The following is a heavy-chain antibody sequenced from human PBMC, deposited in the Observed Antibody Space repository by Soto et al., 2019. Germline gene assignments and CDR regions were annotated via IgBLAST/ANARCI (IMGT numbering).Heavy chain of an antibody. CDR2: ISAYNGNT. V-gene: IGHV1-18*01. D-gene: IGHD3-22*01. J-gene: IGHJ5*02. CDR3: ATVRITMIVRWFDP. CDR1: GYTFTSYG. Sequence: ASVKVSCKASGYTFTSYGISWVRQAPGQGLEWMGWISAYNGNTNYAQKLQGRVTMTTDTSTSTAYMELRSLRSDDTAVYYCATVRITMIVRWFDPWGQGTLVTVSS.